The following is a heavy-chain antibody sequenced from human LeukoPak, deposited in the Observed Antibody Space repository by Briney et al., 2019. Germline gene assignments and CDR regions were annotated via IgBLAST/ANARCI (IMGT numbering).Heavy chain of an antibody. CDR1: GFTFNNYA. Sequence: GGSLRLSCAASGFTFNNYAMIWVRQAPGKGLEWVSAIGDNGGDTKYAVSVKGRFTISRDNSRSALYLQMNTLRVEDTAIYYCGRDWKLDYWGQGTLVTVSS. V-gene: IGHV3-23*01. D-gene: IGHD1-1*01. J-gene: IGHJ4*02. CDR2: IGDNGGDT. CDR3: GRDWKLDY.